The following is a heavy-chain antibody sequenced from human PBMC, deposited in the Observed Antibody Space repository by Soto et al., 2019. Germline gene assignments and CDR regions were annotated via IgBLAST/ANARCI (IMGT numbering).Heavy chain of an antibody. V-gene: IGHV4-34*01. CDR2: INHSGST. D-gene: IGHD1-26*01. CDR1: GGSFSGYY. J-gene: IGHJ6*03. CDR3: ASGASGSYYYYYYMDV. Sequence: SETLSLTCAVYGGSFSGYYWSWIRQPPGKGLEWIGEINHSGSTNYNPSLKSLVTISVDTSKNQFSLKLSSVTAADTAVYYCASGASGSYYYYYYMDVWGKGTTVTVSS.